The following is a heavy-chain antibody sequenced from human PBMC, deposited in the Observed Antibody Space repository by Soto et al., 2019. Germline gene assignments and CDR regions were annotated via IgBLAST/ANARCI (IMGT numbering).Heavy chain of an antibody. D-gene: IGHD5-12*01. CDR2: ISGSGGST. CDR3: ARVDIVATWGDYYMDV. CDR1: GGTFISYA. Sequence: FIRLSCAASGGTFISYAVSCVRQTPGKGLEWVSAISGSGGSTYYADSVKGRFTISRDNSKNTLYLQMNSLRAEDTAVYYCARVDIVATWGDYYMDVWGKGTTVTVYS. J-gene: IGHJ6*03. V-gene: IGHV3-23*01.